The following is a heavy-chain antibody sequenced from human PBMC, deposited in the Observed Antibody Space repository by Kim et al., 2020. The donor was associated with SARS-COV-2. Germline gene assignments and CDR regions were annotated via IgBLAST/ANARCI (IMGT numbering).Heavy chain of an antibody. J-gene: IGHJ6*02. V-gene: IGHV3-15*01. Sequence: GGSLRLSCAASGFTFSNAWMSWVRQAPGKGLEWVGRIKSKTDGGTTDYAAPVKGRFTISRDDSKNTLYLQMNSLKTEDTAVYYCTTEVTVYSSSWRGHYYGMDVWGQGTTVTVSS. CDR3: TTEVTVYSSSWRGHYYGMDV. CDR1: GFTFSNAW. CDR2: IKSKTDGGTT. D-gene: IGHD6-13*01.